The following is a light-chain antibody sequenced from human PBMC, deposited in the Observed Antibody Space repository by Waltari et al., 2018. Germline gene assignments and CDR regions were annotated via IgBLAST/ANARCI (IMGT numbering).Light chain of an antibody. CDR3: ATWDASLDTWV. CDR1: NSNIGSDI. V-gene: IGLV1-44*01. CDR2: ANN. J-gene: IGLJ3*02. Sequence: QSVVTQPPSASGTPGQRVTLSCSGSNSNIGSDIVNWYQQFPGTVPKLLIYANNQRPSWVPGRFSASRSGTSASLVISGLQSEDEADYYCATWDASLDTWVFGGGTKVTVL.